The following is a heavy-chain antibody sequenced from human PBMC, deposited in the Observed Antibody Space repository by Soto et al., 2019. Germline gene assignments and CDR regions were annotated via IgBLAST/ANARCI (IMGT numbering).Heavy chain of an antibody. V-gene: IGHV3-23*01. J-gene: IGHJ6*02. CDR2: ISGSGYSI. CDR3: ARIASGGASTWPYYYFGMDL. CDR1: EFTFSSYA. D-gene: IGHD1-26*01. Sequence: GGSLRLSCAASEFTFSSYAINWVRQAPGKGREWVSSISGSGYSIYYAASVRGRFTISRDNSKNTLYLQMNSLRAEDTAIYYCARIASGGASTWPYYYFGMDLWRQGSTGTVSS.